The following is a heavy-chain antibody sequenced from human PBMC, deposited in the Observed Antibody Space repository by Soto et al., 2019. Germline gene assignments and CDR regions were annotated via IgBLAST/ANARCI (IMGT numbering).Heavy chain of an antibody. CDR2: IIPIFGTA. D-gene: IGHD2-2*01. CDR3: ERINLRGGSTRCYLEY. CDR1: GGTFSSYA. Sequence: ASVXVSCKASGGTFSSYAISWVRQAPGQGLEWMGGIIPIFGTANYAQKFQGRVTITADESTSTAYMELSSLRSEDTAVYYCERINLRGGSTRCYLEYWGQGTLVTVSS. J-gene: IGHJ4*02. V-gene: IGHV1-69*13.